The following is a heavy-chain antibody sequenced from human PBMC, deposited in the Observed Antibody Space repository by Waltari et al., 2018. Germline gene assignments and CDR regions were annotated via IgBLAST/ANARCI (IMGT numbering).Heavy chain of an antibody. CDR1: GGSFSGYY. Sequence: QVQLQQWGAGLLKPSETLSLTCAVYGGSFSGYYWSWIRQPPGKWLEWIGEINHIGSTNYNPSLKIRVTIAVDTSKNQFSLKLSSVTAADTAVYYCARSLGSYHWYFDLWGRGTLVTVSS. V-gene: IGHV4-34*01. CDR3: ARSLGSYHWYFDL. D-gene: IGHD2-15*01. CDR2: INHIGST. J-gene: IGHJ2*01.